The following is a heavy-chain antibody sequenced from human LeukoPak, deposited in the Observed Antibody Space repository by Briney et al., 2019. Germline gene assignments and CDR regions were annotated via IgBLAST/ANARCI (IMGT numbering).Heavy chain of an antibody. J-gene: IGHJ4*02. CDR2: IYPGDSDT. D-gene: IGHD3-10*01. CDR3: ARIPPDDYGSGSPRDYFDY. Sequence: GESLKISSKGSGYSFTSYWIGWVRQMPGKGLEWMGIIYPGDSDTRYSPSFQGQVTISADKSISTAYLQWSSLKASDTAMYYCARIPPDDYGSGSPRDYFDYWGQGTLVTVSS. CDR1: GYSFTSYW. V-gene: IGHV5-51*01.